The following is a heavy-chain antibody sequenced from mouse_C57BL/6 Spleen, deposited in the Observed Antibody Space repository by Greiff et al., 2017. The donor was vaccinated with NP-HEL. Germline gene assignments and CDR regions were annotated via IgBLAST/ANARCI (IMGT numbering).Heavy chain of an antibody. CDR3: ARSYYGSRYAMDY. D-gene: IGHD1-1*01. CDR1: GYTFTSYW. V-gene: IGHV1-69*01. CDR2: IDPSDSYT. J-gene: IGHJ4*01. Sequence: VQLQQPGAELVMPGASVKLSCKASGYTFTSYWMHWVKQRPGQGLEWIGEIDPSDSYTNYNQKFKGKSTLTVDKSSSTAYMQLSSLTSEDSAVYYCARSYYGSRYAMDYWGQGTSVTVSS.